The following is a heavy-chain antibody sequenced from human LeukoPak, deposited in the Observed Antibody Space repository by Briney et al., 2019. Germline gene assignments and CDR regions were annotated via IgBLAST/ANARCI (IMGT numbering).Heavy chain of an antibody. D-gene: IGHD3-10*01. J-gene: IGHJ4*02. CDR2: IYYSGST. Sequence: SETLSLTCTVSGGSISSSSYYWGWIRQPPGKGLEWIGSIYYSGSTYYNPSLKSRVTISVDTSKNQFSLKLSSVTAADTAVYYCARGGYSYVTMVRGVTPFAYWVQGTLVTVSS. CDR3: ARGGYSYVTMVRGVTPFAY. CDR1: GGSISSSSYY. V-gene: IGHV4-39*07.